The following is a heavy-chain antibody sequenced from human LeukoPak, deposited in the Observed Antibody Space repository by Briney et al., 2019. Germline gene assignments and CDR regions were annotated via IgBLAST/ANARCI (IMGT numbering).Heavy chain of an antibody. V-gene: IGHV3-30*02. D-gene: IGHD5-12*01. CDR1: GFTFSSYG. Sequence: GGSLRLSCAASGFTFSSYGMHWVRQAPGKGLEWVAFIRYDGSNKYYADSVKGRFTISRDNSKNTLYLQMNSLRAEDTAVYYCARDPNYSGYDPPDYWGQGTLVTVSS. J-gene: IGHJ4*02. CDR2: IRYDGSNK. CDR3: ARDPNYSGYDPPDY.